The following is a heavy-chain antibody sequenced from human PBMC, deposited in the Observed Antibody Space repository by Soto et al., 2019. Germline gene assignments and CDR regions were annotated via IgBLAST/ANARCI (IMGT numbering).Heavy chain of an antibody. CDR1: RCTFTRYA. CDR2: IVVGSGNT. J-gene: IGHJ4*02. D-gene: IGHD3-3*01. Sequence: ASVTVSCKASRCTFTRYALLLVRQAPGHRLEWIGWIVVGSGNTNYAQKFQERVTITRDMSTSTAYMELSSLRSEDTAVYYCAAHRGITIFGVVIIEDYWGQGTLVTVSS. V-gene: IGHV1-58*01. CDR3: AAHRGITIFGVVIIEDY.